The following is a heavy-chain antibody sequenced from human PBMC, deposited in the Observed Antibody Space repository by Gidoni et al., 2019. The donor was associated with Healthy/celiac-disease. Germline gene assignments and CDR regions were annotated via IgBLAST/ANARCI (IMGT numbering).Heavy chain of an antibody. V-gene: IGHV3-30-3*01. CDR2: ISDDGSNK. CDR3: ARDSRRYYDSSGTPYYYYGMDV. CDR1: GFTFSSYA. Sequence: QVQLVESGGGVVQPGRSLSLSCAASGFTFSSYAMHWVRQAPGKGLEWGAVISDDGSNKYYADSVKGLFTISRDNSKNTLYLQMNSLRAEDTAVYYCARDSRRYYDSSGTPYYYYGMDVWGQGTTVTVSS. D-gene: IGHD3-22*01. J-gene: IGHJ6*02.